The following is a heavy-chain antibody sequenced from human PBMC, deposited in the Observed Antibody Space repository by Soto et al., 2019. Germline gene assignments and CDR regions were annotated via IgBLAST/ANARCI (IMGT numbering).Heavy chain of an antibody. J-gene: IGHJ5*02. CDR2: ISPYNGNT. V-gene: IGHV1-18*04. CDR1: GYTFVDYG. CDR3: AGGPHPPHGDSNKNNFLDP. Sequence: QVQLVQSGVEVKKPGASVKVSCKASGYTFVDYGFSWVRQAPGQGLEWMGWISPYNGNTHYVETFQGRVTMTTDTSTSTAFQELRTLTSDDTAVYYWAGGPHPPHGDSNKNNFLDPWGQGTLVTVSS. D-gene: IGHD3-10*01.